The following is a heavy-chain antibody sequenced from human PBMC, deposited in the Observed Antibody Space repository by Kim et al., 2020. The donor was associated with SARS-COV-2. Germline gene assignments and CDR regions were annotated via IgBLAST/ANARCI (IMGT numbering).Heavy chain of an antibody. CDR3: ARGRGYCSGGSCFNFLFDI. D-gene: IGHD2-15*01. CDR1: GGTFSSYA. V-gene: IGHV1-69*13. CDR2: IIPIFGTA. J-gene: IGHJ3*02. Sequence: SVKVSCKASGGTFSSYAISWVRQAPGQGLEWRGGIIPIFGTANYAQKFQGRVTITADESTSTAYMELSSLRSEDTAVYYCARGRGYCSGGSCFNFLFDIWGQGTMVTVSS.